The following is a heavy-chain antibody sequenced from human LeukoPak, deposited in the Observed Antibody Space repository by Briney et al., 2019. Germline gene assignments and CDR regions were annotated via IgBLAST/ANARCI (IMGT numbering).Heavy chain of an antibody. D-gene: IGHD4-17*01. CDR3: ARVPDYGDYIDF. V-gene: IGHV4-30-2*01. CDR2: IYHSGST. J-gene: IGHJ4*02. Sequence: SQTLSLTCAVSGGSISSGSYSWSWLRQPPGKGLEWIGYIYHSGSTYYNPSLKSRVTISVDRSKNQFSLKLSSVTAADTAVYYCARVPDYGDYIDFWGQGTLVTVSS. CDR1: GGSISSGSYS.